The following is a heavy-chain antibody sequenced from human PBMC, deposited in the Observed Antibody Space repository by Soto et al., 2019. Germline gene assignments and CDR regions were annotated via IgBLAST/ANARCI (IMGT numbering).Heavy chain of an antibody. V-gene: IGHV3-74*01. CDR1: GFTFRSYW. D-gene: IGHD6-13*01. CDR3: ALKHSSSWAYFSYYMDV. Sequence: EVQLVESGGGLVQPGGSLRLSCAASGFTFRSYWMHWVRQAPGKGLAWVARISSDGSSTSYADSVKGRFTISRDNAKNTLYLKMNSLRAEDTAVYYCALKHSSSWAYFSYYMDVWGKGTTVTVSS. J-gene: IGHJ6*03. CDR2: ISSDGSST.